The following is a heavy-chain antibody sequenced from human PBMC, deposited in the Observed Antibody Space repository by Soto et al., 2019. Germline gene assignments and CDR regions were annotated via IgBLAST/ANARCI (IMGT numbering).Heavy chain of an antibody. Sequence: EVQLVESGGGLVQPGGSLRLSCATSGFTFSSYRMHWVRQAPGKGLVWVSRINSDGSSTSYADSVKGRVTISRDNAKNTLYLEVSSVRAADTAVYYCVRTSLVVAAATREDYWGQGTLVTVSS. CDR1: GFTFSSYR. CDR2: INSDGSST. CDR3: VRTSLVVAAATREDY. V-gene: IGHV3-74*01. J-gene: IGHJ4*02. D-gene: IGHD2-15*01.